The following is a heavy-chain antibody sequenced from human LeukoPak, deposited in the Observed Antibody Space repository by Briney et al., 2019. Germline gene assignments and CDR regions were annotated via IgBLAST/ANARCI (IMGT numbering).Heavy chain of an antibody. Sequence: PGGSLRLSCAASGFTFSSYWMHWVRQAPGKGLVWVSRINSDGSSTSYADSVKGRFTISRDNSKNTLYLQMNTLRAEDTAVYYCAKGALRGYTYGYTPYYFDYWGHGTLVTVSS. V-gene: IGHV3-74*01. CDR2: INSDGSST. CDR1: GFTFSSYW. J-gene: IGHJ4*01. D-gene: IGHD5-18*01. CDR3: AKGALRGYTYGYTPYYFDY.